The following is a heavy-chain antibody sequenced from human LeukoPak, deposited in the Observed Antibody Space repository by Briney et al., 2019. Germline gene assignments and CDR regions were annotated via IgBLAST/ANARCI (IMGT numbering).Heavy chain of an antibody. V-gene: IGHV3-74*01. CDR3: ATSRTFDY. CDR2: INSDGSST. Sequence: PGGSLRLSCAASGFTFSSYWMHWVRQAPGKGLVWVSRINSDGSSTSYADSVKGRFTIFRDNTKSTLYLQMNSLRAEDTAMYYCATSRTFDYWGQGTLVTVSS. J-gene: IGHJ4*02. CDR1: GFTFSSYW. D-gene: IGHD1-1*01.